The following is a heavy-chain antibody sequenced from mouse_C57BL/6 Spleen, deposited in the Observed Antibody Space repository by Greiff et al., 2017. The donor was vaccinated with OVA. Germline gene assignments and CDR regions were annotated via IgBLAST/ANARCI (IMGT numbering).Heavy chain of an antibody. J-gene: IGHJ3*01. Sequence: VQLQQSGAELARPGASVKLSCKASGYTFTSYGISWVKQRTGQGLEWIGEIYPRSGNTYYTEKLKGKATLTADKSSSKAYMELRSLTSEDSAVYFCARSGLYDGYYVFAYWGQGTLVTVSA. V-gene: IGHV1-81*01. CDR2: IYPRSGNT. CDR3: ARSGLYDGYYVFAY. CDR1: GYTFTSYG. D-gene: IGHD2-3*01.